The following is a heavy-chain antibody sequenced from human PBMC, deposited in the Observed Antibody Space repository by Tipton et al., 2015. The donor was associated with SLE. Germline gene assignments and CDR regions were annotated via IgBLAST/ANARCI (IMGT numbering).Heavy chain of an antibody. D-gene: IGHD3-3*01. J-gene: IGHJ3*02. Sequence: GSLRLSCAASGFTFSSYWMSWVRQAPGKGLEWVANIKQDGSEKYYVDSVKGRFTISRDNAKNSLYLQMNSLRAEDTAVYYCGKERGRTIFGELGAFDIWGQGTMVTVSS. V-gene: IGHV3-7*01. CDR1: GFTFSSYW. CDR3: GKERGRTIFGELGAFDI. CDR2: IKQDGSEK.